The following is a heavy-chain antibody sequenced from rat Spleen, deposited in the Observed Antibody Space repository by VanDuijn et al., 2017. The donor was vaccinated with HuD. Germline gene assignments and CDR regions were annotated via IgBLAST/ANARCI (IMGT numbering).Heavy chain of an antibody. Sequence: EVQLQESGPGLVKPSQSLSLTCSVTGYSITSSYRWNWIRKFPGNKLEWMGYINSEGTTNYNPSLKSRISITRDTSKNQFFLQVNSVTTEDTATYYCVRRRGQVYNNYFDYWGQGVMVTVSS. CDR2: INSEGTT. CDR1: GYSITSSYR. V-gene: IGHV3-3*01. J-gene: IGHJ2*01. CDR3: VRRRGQVYNNYFDY. D-gene: IGHD1-10*01.